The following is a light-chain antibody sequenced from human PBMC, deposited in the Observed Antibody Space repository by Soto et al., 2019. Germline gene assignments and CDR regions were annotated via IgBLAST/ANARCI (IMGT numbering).Light chain of an antibody. CDR2: GAS. CDR3: QQYGSSPPWT. J-gene: IGKJ1*01. Sequence: EIVLTQSPGTLSLSPGERATLSCRASQSVSSSYLAWYQQKPGQAPRLLIYGASSRATGIPDRFSGSGSRTDFTLTISRLEPEDFAAYYCQQYGSSPPWTFGQGTKVEIK. CDR1: QSVSSSY. V-gene: IGKV3-20*01.